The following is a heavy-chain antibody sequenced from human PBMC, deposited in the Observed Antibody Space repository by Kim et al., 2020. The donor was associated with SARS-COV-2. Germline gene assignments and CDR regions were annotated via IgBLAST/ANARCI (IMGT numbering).Heavy chain of an antibody. CDR2: IYYSGST. Sequence: SETLSLTCTVSGGSISSYYWIWIRQPPGKGLEWIGYIYYSGSTNYNPSLKSRVTISVDTSKNQFSLKLSSVTAADTAVYYCARGPWDYYDSSGYYYAPFDYWGQGTLVTVSS. J-gene: IGHJ4*02. D-gene: IGHD3-22*01. CDR1: GGSISSYY. V-gene: IGHV4-59*01. CDR3: ARGPWDYYDSSGYYYAPFDY.